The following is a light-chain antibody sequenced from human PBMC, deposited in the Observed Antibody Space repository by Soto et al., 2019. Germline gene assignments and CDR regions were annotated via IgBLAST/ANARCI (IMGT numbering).Light chain of an antibody. CDR3: QQVISYPPG. V-gene: IGKV1-9*01. CDR2: AAS. J-gene: IGKJ3*01. Sequence: DIPLTQSPSFLSASVGDRVTITCRASQGISTFLAWYQQRPGKAPKLLIYAASTLQSGVPSRFSGSGSGTEFTLTISSLQPEDFAACYCQQVISYPPGFGPGTKVDIK. CDR1: QGISTF.